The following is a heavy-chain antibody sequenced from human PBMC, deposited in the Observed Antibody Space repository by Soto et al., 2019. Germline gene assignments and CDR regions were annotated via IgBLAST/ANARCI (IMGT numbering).Heavy chain of an antibody. CDR1: GGSFSGYY. CDR2: INHSGST. V-gene: IGHV4-34*01. J-gene: IGHJ6*04. D-gene: IGHD3-10*01. CDR3: ARASMVRGVIMYYYCGMDV. Sequence: SETLSLTCAVYGGSFSGYYWSWIRQPPGKGLEWIGEINHSGSTNYNPSLKSRVTISVDTSKNQFSLKLSSVTAADTAVYYCARASMVRGVIMYYYCGMDVWAEGTTVPVSS.